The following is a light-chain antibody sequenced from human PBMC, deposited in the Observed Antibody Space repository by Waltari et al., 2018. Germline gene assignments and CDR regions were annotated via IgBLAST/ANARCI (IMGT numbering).Light chain of an antibody. CDR1: QSLVHSDGNTY. CDR3: MKGIHWPWT. Sequence: DVVMTQSPLSLPVTLGQLASLPCRSSQSLVHSDGNTYLNWFQQRPGHSPRRLLCRVSNRGSGVPDRFSGSGSGTDFTLKSSRVEAEDVCIYYCMKGIHWPWTFGQGTRVESK. V-gene: IGKV2-30*02. CDR2: RVS. J-gene: IGKJ1*01.